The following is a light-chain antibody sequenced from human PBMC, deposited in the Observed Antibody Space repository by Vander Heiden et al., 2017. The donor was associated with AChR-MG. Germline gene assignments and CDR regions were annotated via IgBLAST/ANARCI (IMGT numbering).Light chain of an antibody. CDR3: QQCKNWPRT. J-gene: IGKJ1*01. V-gene: IGKV3-15*01. Sequence: EIVMTQSPATLSVSPGERATLSCRASQSVSSNLAGYQQKPGQAPRLLIYGASTRATGIPARFSGSGSGTEFTLTISSLQSEDFAVYYCQQCKNWPRTFGQGTKVEIK. CDR1: QSVSSN. CDR2: GAS.